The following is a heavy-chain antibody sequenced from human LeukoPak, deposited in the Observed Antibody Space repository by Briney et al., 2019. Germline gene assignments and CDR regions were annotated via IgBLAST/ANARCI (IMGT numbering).Heavy chain of an antibody. D-gene: IGHD3-3*01. CDR1: GGSISSGSYY. CDR3: ARDKDFGVVPGYMDV. Sequence: SEALSLTCTVSGGSISSGSYYWSWIRQPAGKGLEWIGRIYTSGSTNYNPSLKSRVTISVDTSKNQFSLKLSFVTAADTAVYYCARDKDFGVVPGYMDVWGKGTTVTVSS. V-gene: IGHV4-61*02. J-gene: IGHJ6*03. CDR2: IYTSGST.